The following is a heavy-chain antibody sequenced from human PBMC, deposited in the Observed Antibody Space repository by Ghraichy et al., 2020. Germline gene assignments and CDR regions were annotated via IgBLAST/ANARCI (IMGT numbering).Heavy chain of an antibody. CDR2: ISSGGTTV. CDR1: GFTFRDYY. Sequence: GSLRLSCAASGFTFRDYYMSWIRQAPGKGLEWVSYISSGGTTVYYADSLKGRFTISRDNAKNSLFLQMNNLYVEDTATYYCVRVDYMDTAMEGEVYFDFWGQGALVSVSS. V-gene: IGHV3-11*04. D-gene: IGHD5-18*01. CDR3: VRVDYMDTAMEGEVYFDF. J-gene: IGHJ4*02.